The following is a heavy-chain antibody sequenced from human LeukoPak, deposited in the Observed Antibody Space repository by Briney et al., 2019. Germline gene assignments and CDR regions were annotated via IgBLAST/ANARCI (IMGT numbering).Heavy chain of an antibody. Sequence: ASVKVSCKASGYTFTSYDINWVRQATGQGLEWMGWMNPNSGNTGYAQKFQGRVTMTRNTSISTAYMELSSLRSEDTAVYYCARETEGVITMVRGVIGGYYYYGMDVWGQGTTVTVSS. CDR2: MNPNSGNT. V-gene: IGHV1-8*01. D-gene: IGHD3-10*01. J-gene: IGHJ6*02. CDR3: ARETEGVITMVRGVIGGYYYYGMDV. CDR1: GYTFTSYD.